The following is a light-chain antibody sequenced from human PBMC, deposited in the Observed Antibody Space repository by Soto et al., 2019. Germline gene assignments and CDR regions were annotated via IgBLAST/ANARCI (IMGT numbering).Light chain of an antibody. CDR3: QQYGSSPLVT. Sequence: EIVMTQSPGTLSLSPGERATLACSASQSVSSSYLAWYQQKPGQAPRLLIYGASSRATGIPDRLSGSGSGTDFTLTISRLEPEDFAVYYCQQYGSSPLVTFGPGTKVDIK. V-gene: IGKV3-20*01. J-gene: IGKJ3*01. CDR2: GAS. CDR1: QSVSSSY.